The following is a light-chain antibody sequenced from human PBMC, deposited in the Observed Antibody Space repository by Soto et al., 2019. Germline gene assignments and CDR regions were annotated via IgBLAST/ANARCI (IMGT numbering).Light chain of an antibody. CDR1: QDISNY. CDR3: QQDEDLPST. J-gene: IGKJ4*01. Sequence: DIQMTQSPSSLSASVGDRVTITCQASQDISNYLNWYQQKSGKPPKLLIYAASNLETGVPPRFSGAGSGTECALTIGSLQPEDVATYYCQQDEDLPSTFGGGTKVEV. V-gene: IGKV1-33*01. CDR2: AAS.